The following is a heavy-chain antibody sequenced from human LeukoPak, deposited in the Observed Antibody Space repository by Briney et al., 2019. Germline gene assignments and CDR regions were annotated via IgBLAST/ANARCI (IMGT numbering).Heavy chain of an antibody. CDR1: GYTFTSYG. D-gene: IGHD6-19*01. V-gene: IGHV1-18*01. CDR3: ARGTRIAVAVTRFDY. Sequence: ASVKVSCKASGYTFTSYGISWVRQAPGQGLERMGWISAYNGNTNYAQKLQGRVTMTTDTSTSTAYMELRSLRSDDTAVYYCARGTRIAVAVTRFDYWGQGTLVTVSS. CDR2: ISAYNGNT. J-gene: IGHJ4*02.